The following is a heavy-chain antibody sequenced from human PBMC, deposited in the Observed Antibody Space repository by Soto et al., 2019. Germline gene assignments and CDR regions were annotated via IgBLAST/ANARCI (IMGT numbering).Heavy chain of an antibody. CDR1: GFTFTRYW. V-gene: IGHV3-7*01. CDR2: IKEDGSET. Sequence: EVQLVESGGGLVQPGGSLRLSCAASGFTFTRYWMTWVRQAPGKGLEWVANIKEDGSETKYVVSVKGRFTISRDNAKNSLYLQMNSLRAEDTAVYYCARASRNMDVWGKGTTVTVSS. CDR3: ARASRNMDV. J-gene: IGHJ6*03.